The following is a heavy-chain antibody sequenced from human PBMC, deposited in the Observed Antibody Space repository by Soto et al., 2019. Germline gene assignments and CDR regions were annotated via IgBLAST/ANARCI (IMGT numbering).Heavy chain of an antibody. CDR1: GGTFSTYT. CDR2: IIPMLTVT. D-gene: IGHD2-2*01. Sequence: QVHLEQSGAEVKKPGSSVKVSCKAAGGTFSTYTLIWVRQAPGQGLEWMGRIIPMLTVTNSAQKFQGRVTLTANKTTSKAFMEMTSLTSDDKAVYYCSIGSWSAETFDVWGQGTMVTVSS. V-gene: IGHV1-69*02. J-gene: IGHJ3*01. CDR3: SIGSWSAETFDV.